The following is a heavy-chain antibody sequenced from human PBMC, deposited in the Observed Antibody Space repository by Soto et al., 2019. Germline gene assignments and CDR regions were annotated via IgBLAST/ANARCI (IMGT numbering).Heavy chain of an antibody. CDR2: MNPNSGET. CDR3: ARVAVAARPRWYNWFDP. D-gene: IGHD2-15*01. Sequence: QEQLVQSGAEVKKPGASVKVSCKTSGYTFTDYDINWVRQATGQGLEWIGWMNPNSGETGYAQKSQGRVSMTRSTSLGTAYLELSSMRSEDTAVYYCARVAVAARPRWYNWFDPWGQGTLVTVSS. V-gene: IGHV1-8*01. CDR1: GYTFTDYD. J-gene: IGHJ5*02.